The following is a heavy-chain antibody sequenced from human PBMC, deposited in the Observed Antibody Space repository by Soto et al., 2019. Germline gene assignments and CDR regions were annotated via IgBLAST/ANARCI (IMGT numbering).Heavy chain of an antibody. CDR3: ARDPPGY. CDR1: GFTFSSYA. Sequence: QVQLVESGGGVVQPGRSLRLSCAASGFTFSSYAMHWVRQAPGKGLEWVAVISYDGSNKYYADSVKGRFTISRDNSKNTLYLQMNSLRAEDTAVHYCARDPPGYWGQGTLVTVSS. CDR2: ISYDGSNK. V-gene: IGHV3-30-3*01. J-gene: IGHJ4*02.